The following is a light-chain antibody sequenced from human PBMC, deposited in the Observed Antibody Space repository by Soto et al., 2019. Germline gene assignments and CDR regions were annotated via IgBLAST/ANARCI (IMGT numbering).Light chain of an antibody. CDR2: GAS. J-gene: IGKJ2*01. Sequence: EIVLTQSPGTLSLPPGERATLSCRASQSITSSYLAWYQRKPGQAPRLLIYGASRRATDIPDRFSGSGSGTDFTLTISRLEPEDFAVYYCQLYDSSSYTFGQGTKVDIK. V-gene: IGKV3-20*01. CDR1: QSITSSY. CDR3: QLYDSSSYT.